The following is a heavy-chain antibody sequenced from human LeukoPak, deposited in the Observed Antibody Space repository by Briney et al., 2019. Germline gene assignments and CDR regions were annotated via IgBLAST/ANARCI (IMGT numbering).Heavy chain of an antibody. CDR1: GGSISSGDYY. CDR3: AREGLGGSYGYYYGMDV. J-gene: IGHJ6*02. D-gene: IGHD1-26*01. V-gene: IGHV4-30-4*01. CDR2: IYYSGST. Sequence: PSETLSLTCTVSGGSISSGDYYWSWIRQPPGKGLEWIGYIYYSGSTYYNPSLKSRVTISVDTSKNQFSLKLSSVTAADTAVYYCAREGLGGSYGYYYGMDVWGQGTTVTVSS.